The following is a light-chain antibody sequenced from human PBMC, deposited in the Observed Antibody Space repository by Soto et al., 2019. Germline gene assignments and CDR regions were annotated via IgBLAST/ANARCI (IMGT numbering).Light chain of an antibody. CDR1: QGVSSY. V-gene: IGKV3D-11*01. CDR2: DAS. J-gene: IGKJ4*01. CDR3: QQRSNCPLT. Sequence: EIVLTQSPATLSLSPGERATLSCRASQGVSSYLAWYQQKPGQAPRLLIYDASNRATGIPARFSGSGPGTDVTLTISSLEPEDFAVYYCQQRSNCPLTFGGGTKVEIK.